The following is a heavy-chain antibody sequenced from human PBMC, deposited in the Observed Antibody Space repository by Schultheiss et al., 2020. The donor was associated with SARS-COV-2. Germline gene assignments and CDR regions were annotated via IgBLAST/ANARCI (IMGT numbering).Heavy chain of an antibody. CDR1: GFTFSTYS. CDR3: ARDGSPAEYGAY. D-gene: IGHD1-26*01. J-gene: IGHJ4*02. Sequence: GGSLRLSCAASGFTFSTYSMNWDRQAPGKGLEWVSAISSSGTYIYYADSLRGRFTISRDNAKNSLYLQMNSLRPDDTAVYYCARDGSPAEYGAYWGQGILVTVSS. V-gene: IGHV3-21*01. CDR2: ISSSGTYI.